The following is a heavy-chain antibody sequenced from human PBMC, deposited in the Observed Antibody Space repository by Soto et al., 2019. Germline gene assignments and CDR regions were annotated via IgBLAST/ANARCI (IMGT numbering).Heavy chain of an antibody. CDR2: IYYSGST. V-gene: IGHV4-59*01. Sequence: PSETLSHTCTVSGGSSSSYYWSWIRQPPGKGLEWIVYIYYSGSTNYNPSLKSRVTIAVDTSKNQFSLKLSSVTAADTAVYYCGRTIAAAVQYNWFDPWGQGTLVTVSS. J-gene: IGHJ5*02. CDR3: GRTIAAAVQYNWFDP. CDR1: GGSSSSYY. D-gene: IGHD6-13*01.